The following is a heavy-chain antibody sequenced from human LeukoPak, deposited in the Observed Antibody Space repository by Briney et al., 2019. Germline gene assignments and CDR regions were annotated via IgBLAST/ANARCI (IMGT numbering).Heavy chain of an antibody. CDR3: AKDSGIVGATGSFDY. Sequence: PGGSLRLSCAASGFTFSSYGMHWVRQAPGKGLEWVAVIWYGGSNKYYADSVKGRFTISRDNSKNTLYLQMNSLRAEDTAVYYCAKDSGIVGATGSFDYWGQGTLVTVSS. V-gene: IGHV3-30*02. CDR2: IWYGGSNK. D-gene: IGHD1-26*01. CDR1: GFTFSSYG. J-gene: IGHJ4*02.